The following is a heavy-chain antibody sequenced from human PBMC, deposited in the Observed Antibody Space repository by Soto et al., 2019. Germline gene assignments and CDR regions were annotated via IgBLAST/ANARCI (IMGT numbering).Heavy chain of an antibody. V-gene: IGHV4-4*02. Sequence: SETLSLTCAVSGGSISSSNWWSWVRQPPGKGLEWIGEIYHSGGTNYNPSLKSRVTISVDKSKNQLSLKLSSVTAADTAVYYCATGAKIAAAGTGGDAFDICGQRKRVTVSS. J-gene: IGHJ3*02. CDR3: ATGAKIAAAGTGGDAFDI. CDR2: IYHSGGT. D-gene: IGHD6-13*01. CDR1: GGSISSSNW.